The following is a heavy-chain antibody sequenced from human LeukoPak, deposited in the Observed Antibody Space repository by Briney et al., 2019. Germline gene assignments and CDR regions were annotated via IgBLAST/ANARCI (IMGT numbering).Heavy chain of an antibody. CDR2: ISWNSGSI. D-gene: IGHD1-26*01. J-gene: IGHJ4*02. CDR1: GFTFDDYA. CDR3: AKDVKWELLRYFDY. V-gene: IGHV3-9*01. Sequence: GGSLRLSCAASGFTFDDYAMHWVRQAPGKGLEWVSGISWNSGSISYADSVKGRFTISRDNAKNSLYLQMNSLRAEDTAMYYCAKDVKWELLRYFDYWGQGTLVTVSS.